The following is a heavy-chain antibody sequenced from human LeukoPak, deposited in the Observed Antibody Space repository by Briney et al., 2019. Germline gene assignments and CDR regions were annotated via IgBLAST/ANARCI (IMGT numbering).Heavy chain of an antibody. V-gene: IGHV4-39*07. CDR1: GGPISSTSYY. J-gene: IGHJ5*02. D-gene: IGHD2-2*01. CDR2: FYYTGSI. Sequence: SETLSLTCLVSGGPISSTSYYWGWIRQSPGRGLEWIGSFYYTGSIFDNRSLRSRVTISIDMSKNQFSLKLSSVTAADTAVYYCARDNAPGGWFDPWGQGTLVTVSS. CDR3: ARDNAPGGWFDP.